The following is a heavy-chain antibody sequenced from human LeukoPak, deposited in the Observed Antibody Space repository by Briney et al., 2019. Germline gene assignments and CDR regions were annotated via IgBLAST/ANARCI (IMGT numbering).Heavy chain of an antibody. CDR3: TRDIGDFVSDF. CDR1: GGSIGSGYY. Sequence: SETLSLTCTVSGGSIGSGYYWAWIRQPPGKGLEWNGSIHYGGTTHYNPSLQSRVTISADTSKNQFALDLRSVTAADTAVYYCTRDIGDFVSDFWGQGTLVTVSS. CDR2: IHYGGTT. J-gene: IGHJ4*02. V-gene: IGHV4-39*02. D-gene: IGHD2-21*02.